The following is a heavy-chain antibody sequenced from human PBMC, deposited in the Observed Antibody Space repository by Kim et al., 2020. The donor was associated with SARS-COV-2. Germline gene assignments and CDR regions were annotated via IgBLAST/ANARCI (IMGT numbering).Heavy chain of an antibody. CDR3: ARGVFDF. V-gene: IGHV3-11*06. Sequence: YPHYADSVKGRFTITRDDSKKTLYLQMDSLRVEDTAIYFCARGVFDFWGQGVLVTVSS. CDR2: YP. J-gene: IGHJ4*02.